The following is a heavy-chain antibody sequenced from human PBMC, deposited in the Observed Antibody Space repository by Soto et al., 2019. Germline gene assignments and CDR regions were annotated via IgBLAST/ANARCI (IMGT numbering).Heavy chain of an antibody. D-gene: IGHD2-15*01. CDR3: ARVSAGYCSGGSCPTPVYFDY. J-gene: IGHJ4*02. Sequence: GASVKVSCKASRYTFTSYYMPWVRQAPGQGLEGMGIINPSGGSTSYAQKFQGRVTMTRDTSTSTVYMELSSLRSEDTAVYYCARVSAGYCSGGSCPTPVYFDYWGQGTLVTVSS. CDR1: RYTFTSYY. V-gene: IGHV1-46*03. CDR2: INPSGGST.